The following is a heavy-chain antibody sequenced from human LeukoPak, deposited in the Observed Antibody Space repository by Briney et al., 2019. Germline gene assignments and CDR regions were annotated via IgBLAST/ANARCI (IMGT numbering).Heavy chain of an antibody. CDR2: IYYSGST. D-gene: IGHD3-10*01. J-gene: IGHJ5*02. CDR1: DGSITTYY. Sequence: PSETLSLTCTVSDGSITTYYWGWIRQPAGKGLEWIGNIYYSGSTTYNPSLKSRVTMSVDTSKNQFSLKLTSVTPADTAIYYCAADRQQGGSGSYWFDPWGQGTLVTVSS. CDR3: AADRQQGGSGSYWFDP. V-gene: IGHV4-59*01.